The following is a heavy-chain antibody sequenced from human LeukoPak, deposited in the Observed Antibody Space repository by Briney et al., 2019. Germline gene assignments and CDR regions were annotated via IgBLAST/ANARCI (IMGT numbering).Heavy chain of an antibody. V-gene: IGHV5-51*01. D-gene: IGHD3-3*02. CDR1: GYTFTNYW. J-gene: IGHJ3*02. Sequence: GESLKISCKASGYTFTNYWIGWVRPMPGKGLEWMGIIYPGDSDTKYSPSFQGQVTISADKSINTAYLQWSSLKAPDTAMYYCARPLISAGDSFDIWGQGTMVTVSS. CDR3: ARPLISAGDSFDI. CDR2: IYPGDSDT.